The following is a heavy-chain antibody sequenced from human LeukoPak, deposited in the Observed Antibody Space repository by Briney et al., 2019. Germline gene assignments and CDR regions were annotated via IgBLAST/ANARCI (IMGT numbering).Heavy chain of an antibody. CDR3: ARLDSSGYPFDF. Sequence: SETLSLTCTVSGDSISDSRYYWAWIRQTPGQGLECLGTIFYSGFTQYNPSLKSRVSVSVDTSKNLFSLKVTSVTAADTAVYYCARLDSSGYPFDFWGQGILVAVSS. D-gene: IGHD3-22*01. CDR2: IFYSGFT. CDR1: GDSISDSRYY. V-gene: IGHV4-39*07. J-gene: IGHJ4*02.